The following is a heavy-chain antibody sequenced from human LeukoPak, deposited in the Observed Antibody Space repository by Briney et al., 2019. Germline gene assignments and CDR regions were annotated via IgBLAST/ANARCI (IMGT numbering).Heavy chain of an antibody. V-gene: IGHV4-4*09. Sequence: PSEPLSHTRPVSAGAISSYYWSWIRQPLGKGLERIGYIYTSGSTNYNPSLKRRVTISVDTSKNQFSLKLSSVTAADTAVYYCARLSGAVGDFDYWGQGTLVTVSS. CDR2: IYTSGST. CDR3: ARLSGAVGDFDY. D-gene: IGHD3-16*01. CDR1: AGAISSYY. J-gene: IGHJ4*02.